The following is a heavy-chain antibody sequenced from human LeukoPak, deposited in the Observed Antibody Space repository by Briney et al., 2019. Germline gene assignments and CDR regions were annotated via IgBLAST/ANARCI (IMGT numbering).Heavy chain of an antibody. CDR1: GFSFNIYA. Sequence: GGSLRLSCVASGFSFNIYAMNWVRQAPGKGLEWISAISSSGGTAYYADSVKGRFTISRDNSKNTMYLQMSSLRAEDTAVYYCAKAHIGFKDRIAVAAVLDYWGQGSLVTVSS. CDR3: AKAHIGFKDRIAVAAVLDY. D-gene: IGHD6-19*01. V-gene: IGHV3-23*01. CDR2: ISSSGGTA. J-gene: IGHJ4*02.